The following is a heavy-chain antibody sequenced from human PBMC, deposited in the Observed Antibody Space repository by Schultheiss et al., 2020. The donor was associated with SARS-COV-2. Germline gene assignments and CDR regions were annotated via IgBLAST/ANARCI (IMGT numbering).Heavy chain of an antibody. D-gene: IGHD2-2*02. Sequence: SETLSLTCAVYGGSFSGYYWSWIRQPPGKGLEWIGEINHSGSTNYNPSLKSRVTISVDTSKNQFSLKLSSVTAADTAVYYCARARTTLPERAGWVLVPAAIPGRGVYDYWGQGTQVTVSS. V-gene: IGHV4-34*01. CDR1: GGSFSGYY. J-gene: IGHJ4*02. CDR2: INHSGST. CDR3: ARARTTLPERAGWVLVPAAIPGRGVYDY.